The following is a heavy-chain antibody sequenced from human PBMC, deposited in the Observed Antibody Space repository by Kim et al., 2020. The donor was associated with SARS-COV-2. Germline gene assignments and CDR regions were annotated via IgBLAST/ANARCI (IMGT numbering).Heavy chain of an antibody. CDR2: SYI. CDR3: ARDSDYGIF. V-gene: IGHV3-21*01. Sequence: SYIYYADSVKGRFTISRDNAKNSLYLQMNSLRAEDTAVYYCARDSDYGIFWGQGTLVTVSS. D-gene: IGHD4-17*01. J-gene: IGHJ4*02.